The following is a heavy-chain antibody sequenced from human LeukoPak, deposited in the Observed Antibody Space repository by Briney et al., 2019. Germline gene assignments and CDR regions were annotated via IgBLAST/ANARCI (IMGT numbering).Heavy chain of an antibody. CDR1: GFTFSSYA. CDR3: AKDHDSRGDFDY. CDR2: ISGSGGST. V-gene: IGHV3-23*01. Sequence: GGSLRLSCAASGFTFSSYAMSWVRQAPGKGLEWVSAISGSGGSTYYADSVKGRFTISRDNSKNTLYLQMNSPRAEDTAVYYCAKDHDSRGDFDYWGQETLVTVSS. J-gene: IGHJ4*02. D-gene: IGHD3-22*01.